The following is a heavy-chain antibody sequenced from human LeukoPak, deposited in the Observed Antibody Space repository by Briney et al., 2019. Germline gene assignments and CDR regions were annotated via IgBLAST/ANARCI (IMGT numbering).Heavy chain of an antibody. CDR3: ARNNGMDV. J-gene: IGHJ6*02. CDR2: ISFDGGNK. Sequence: GGSLRLSCVASGFTFSRYAIHWVRQAPGQKVEWVAVISFDGGNKYYADSVKGRFTISKDNAKNSLYLQLNSLRAEDTALYHCARNNGMDVWGQGTTVIVSS. V-gene: IGHV3-30*04. CDR1: GFTFSRYA.